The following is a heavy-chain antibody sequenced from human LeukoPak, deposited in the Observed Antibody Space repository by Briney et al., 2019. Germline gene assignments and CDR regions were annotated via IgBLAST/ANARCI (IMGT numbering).Heavy chain of an antibody. CDR3: ARSFCSGGSCQSAPYYYYHMDV. V-gene: IGHV1-69*13. J-gene: IGHJ6*03. D-gene: IGHD2-15*01. Sequence: ASVKVSCKVSGGTFSNYPISWVRQAPGQGLEWMGGIITIFGSANYAQKFQGRVTITADESTSTAYMELSSLRSEDTAIYYCARSFCSGGSCQSAPYYYYHMDVGGEGTTVIVSS. CDR1: GGTFSNYP. CDR2: IITIFGSA.